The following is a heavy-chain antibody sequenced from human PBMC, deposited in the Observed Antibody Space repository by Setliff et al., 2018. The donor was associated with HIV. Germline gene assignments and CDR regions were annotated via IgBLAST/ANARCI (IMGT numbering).Heavy chain of an antibody. CDR2: IYYSGST. CDR3: ARVPLSSPSRPGGYFDY. CDR1: GGSISSGAYY. D-gene: IGHD3-16*01. J-gene: IGHJ4*02. V-gene: IGHV4-31*03. Sequence: TSETLSLTCTVSGGSISSGAYYWSWIRQHPGKGLEWIGYIYYSGSTYYNPSLKSRVTISVDTSKNQFSLKLNSVTAADTAVYCCARVPLSSPSRPGGYFDYWGQGTLVTVSS.